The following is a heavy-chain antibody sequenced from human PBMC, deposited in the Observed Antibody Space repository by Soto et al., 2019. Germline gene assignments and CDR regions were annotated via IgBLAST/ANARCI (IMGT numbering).Heavy chain of an antibody. Sequence: EVHLVESGGGPVKPGGSLRISCAASGFTFSGAWMSWVRQAPGKGLGWIGRIKSKFDGGRIDYAASVKGRFSISRDDSANTLFLQMNSLKTEDAGVYFCTTSVTGTPRAIDYWGQGTLVTVSS. J-gene: IGHJ4*02. CDR2: IKSKFDGGRI. CDR1: GFTFSGAW. D-gene: IGHD1-7*01. CDR3: TTSVTGTPRAIDY. V-gene: IGHV3-15*01.